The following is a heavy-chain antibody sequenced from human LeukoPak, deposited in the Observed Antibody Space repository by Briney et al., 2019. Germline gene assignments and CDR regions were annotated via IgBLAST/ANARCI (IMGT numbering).Heavy chain of an antibody. Sequence: GGSLRLSCAASGFTFSSYGMHWVRQAPGKGLEWVAVIWYDGSNKYYADSVKGRFTISRDNSKNTLYLQMNSLRAEDTAVYYCARDLSPIRVQYYFDYWGQGTLVTVSS. CDR3: ARDLSPIRVQYYFDY. CDR1: GFTFSSYG. CDR2: IWYDGSNK. J-gene: IGHJ4*02. D-gene: IGHD5-12*01. V-gene: IGHV3-33*01.